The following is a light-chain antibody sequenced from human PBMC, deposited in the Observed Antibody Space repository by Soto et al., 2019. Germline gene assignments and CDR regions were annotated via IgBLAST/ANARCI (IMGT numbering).Light chain of an antibody. CDR1: QDISNY. J-gene: IGKJ2*01. V-gene: IGKV1-33*01. CDR2: EAS. CDR3: QQYEKPPYT. Sequence: DIQMTQSPSSLSASVGDRVTITCQASQDISNYLNWFQQKPGKAPKVLISEASYLQTGVPSRFSGSKSGADFTFTISSLQPEDIATYYCQQYEKPPYTFGQGTKLEIK.